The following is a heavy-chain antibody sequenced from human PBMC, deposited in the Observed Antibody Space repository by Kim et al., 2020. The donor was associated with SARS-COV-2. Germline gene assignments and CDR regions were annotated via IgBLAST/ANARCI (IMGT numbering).Heavy chain of an antibody. V-gene: IGHV3-11*04. D-gene: IGHD3-22*01. J-gene: IGHJ3*02. CDR3: ARQYYDSSGYDAFDI. CDR2: ISSSGSTI. Sequence: GGSLRLSCAASGFTFSDYYMSWIRQAPGKGLEWVSYISSSGSTIYYADSVKGRFTISRDNAKNSLYLQMNSLRAEDAAVYYCARQYYDSSGYDAFDIWGQETMVTVSS. CDR1: GFTFSDYY.